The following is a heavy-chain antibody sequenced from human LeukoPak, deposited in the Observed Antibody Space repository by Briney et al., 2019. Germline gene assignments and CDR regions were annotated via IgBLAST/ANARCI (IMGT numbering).Heavy chain of an antibody. CDR1: GGSLSSGGYS. J-gene: IGHJ4*02. CDR2: IYHSGST. CDR3: ARGGYDILTGRRDYFDY. Sequence: PSETLSLTCAVSGGSLSSGGYSWSWIRQPPGKGLEWIGYIYHSGSTYYNPSLKSRVTISVDRSKNQFSLKLSSVTAADTAVYYCARGGYDILTGRRDYFDYWGQGTLVTVPS. V-gene: IGHV4-30-2*01. D-gene: IGHD3-9*01.